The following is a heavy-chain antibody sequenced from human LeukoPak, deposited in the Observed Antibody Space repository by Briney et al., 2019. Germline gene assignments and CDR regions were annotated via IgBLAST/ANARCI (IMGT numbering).Heavy chain of an antibody. D-gene: IGHD3-10*01. Sequence: GGSLRLSCAPSGFTFRSYWMHWVRQAPGKGLVWVSRINSDGSSTSYADSVKGRFTISRDNAKNTLYLQMNSLRAEDTAVYHCARDRGGSAFDILGQGAMVTVSS. V-gene: IGHV3-74*01. J-gene: IGHJ3*02. CDR3: ARDRGGSAFDI. CDR1: GFTFRSYW. CDR2: INSDGSST.